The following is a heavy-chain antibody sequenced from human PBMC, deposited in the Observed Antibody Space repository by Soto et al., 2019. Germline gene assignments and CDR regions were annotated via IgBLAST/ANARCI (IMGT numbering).Heavy chain of an antibody. J-gene: IGHJ4*02. Sequence: SETLSLTCTVSGGSVNSNNYYWAWIRQPPGKGLAWIASIYYDGSTYYSASLKSRVTISRDTSKNQFSLRLTSMAAADTAVYYCAKVVVAATRHTDFDSWGQGTLVTVSS. CDR3: AKVVVAATRHTDFDS. CDR2: IYYDGST. V-gene: IGHV4-39*02. CDR1: GGSVNSNNYY. D-gene: IGHD2-15*01.